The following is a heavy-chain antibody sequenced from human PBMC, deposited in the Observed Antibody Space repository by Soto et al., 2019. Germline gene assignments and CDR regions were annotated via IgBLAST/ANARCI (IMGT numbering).Heavy chain of an antibody. CDR2: INAGNGNT. Sequence: GASVKVSCKASGYTFTSYAMHWVRQAPGQRLEWMGWINAGNGNTKYSQKFQGRVTITRDTSASTAYMELSSLRSEDTAVYYCARCRPQWLVADYWGQGTLVTVSS. V-gene: IGHV1-3*01. CDR3: ARCRPQWLVADY. D-gene: IGHD6-19*01. CDR1: GYTFTSYA. J-gene: IGHJ4*02.